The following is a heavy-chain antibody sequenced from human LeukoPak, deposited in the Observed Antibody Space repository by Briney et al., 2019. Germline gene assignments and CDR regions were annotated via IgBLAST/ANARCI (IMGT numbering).Heavy chain of an antibody. CDR1: GYTFTGYY. CDR3: AKDLYIAVAATFDY. D-gene: IGHD6-19*01. Sequence: ASVKVSCKASGYTFTGYYMHWVRQAPGQGLEWMGWINPNSGGTNYAQKFQGRVTMTRDTSISTAYMELSRLRSDDTAVYYCAKDLYIAVAATFDYWGQGTLVTVSS. CDR2: INPNSGGT. V-gene: IGHV1-2*02. J-gene: IGHJ4*02.